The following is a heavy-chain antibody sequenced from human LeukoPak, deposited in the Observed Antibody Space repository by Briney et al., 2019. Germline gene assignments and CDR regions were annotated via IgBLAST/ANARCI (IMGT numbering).Heavy chain of an antibody. CDR3: AREGSIVPHQDLDS. J-gene: IGHJ4*02. CDR1: GFTFNYNG. V-gene: IGHV3-30*03. Sequence: PGRSLRLSCAAYGFTFNYNGMNWVRQAPGKGLEGVASIPYDGANKYYTESVRGRFTISRDNSKNTLYLQMNSLRPEDTAVYYCAREGSIVPHQDLDSWGQGSLVTVSS. D-gene: IGHD2-8*01. CDR2: IPYDGANK.